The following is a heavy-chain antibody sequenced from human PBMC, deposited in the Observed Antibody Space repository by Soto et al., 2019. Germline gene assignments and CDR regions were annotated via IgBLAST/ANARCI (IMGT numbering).Heavy chain of an antibody. CDR2: IWYDGSNK. Sequence: GGSLRLSCAASGFTFSSYGMHWVRQAPGKGLEWVAVIWYDGSNKYYADSVKGRFTISRDNSKNTLYLQMNSLRAEDTAVYYCARGSKYDSSGYSPPPFDYWGQGTLVTVSS. CDR3: ARGSKYDSSGYSPPPFDY. J-gene: IGHJ4*02. D-gene: IGHD3-22*01. CDR1: GFTFSSYG. V-gene: IGHV3-33*01.